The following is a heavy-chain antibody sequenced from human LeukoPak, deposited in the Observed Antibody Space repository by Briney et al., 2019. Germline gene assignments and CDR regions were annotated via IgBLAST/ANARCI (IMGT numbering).Heavy chain of an antibody. CDR2: INHSGST. CDR3: ARHSLSFFYDSLPFDI. V-gene: IGHV4-34*01. Sequence: SETLSLTCAVYGGSFSGYYRSWIRQPPGKGLEWIGEINHSGSTNYNPSLKSRVTISVDTSKNQFSLKLSSVTAADTAVYYCARHSLSFFYDSLPFDIWGQGTMVTVSS. CDR1: GGSFSGYY. J-gene: IGHJ3*02. D-gene: IGHD2/OR15-2a*01.